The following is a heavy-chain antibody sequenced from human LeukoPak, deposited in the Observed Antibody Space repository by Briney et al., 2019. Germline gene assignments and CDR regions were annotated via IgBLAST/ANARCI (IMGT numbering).Heavy chain of an antibody. CDR3: ANVRYFDWYYFDY. V-gene: IGHV3-30*18. J-gene: IGHJ4*02. CDR1: GFTFSIYG. D-gene: IGHD3-9*01. Sequence: GGSLRLSCAASGFTFSIYGMHWVRQAPGKGLEWVAVISYDGSHKSYADSVKGRFTISRDDSKNTVYLQMNSLRVDDTAVYYCANVRYFDWYYFDYWGQGTLVTVSS. CDR2: ISYDGSHK.